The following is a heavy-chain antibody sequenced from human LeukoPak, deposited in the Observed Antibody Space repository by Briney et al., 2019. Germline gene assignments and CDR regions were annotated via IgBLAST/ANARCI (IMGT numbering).Heavy chain of an antibody. J-gene: IGHJ3*02. V-gene: IGHV3-21*01. CDR1: GFTFSSYG. D-gene: IGHD3-3*01. CDR3: ARDHGGEVTIFGVVTWPPSDAFDI. Sequence: TGGYLRRSCAASGFTFSSYGMHWVRQAPGKGLEWVSSISSSSSYIYYADSVKGRFTISRDNAKNSLYLQMNSLRAEDTAVYYCARDHGGEVTIFGVVTWPPSDAFDIWGQGTMVTVSS. CDR2: ISSSSSYI.